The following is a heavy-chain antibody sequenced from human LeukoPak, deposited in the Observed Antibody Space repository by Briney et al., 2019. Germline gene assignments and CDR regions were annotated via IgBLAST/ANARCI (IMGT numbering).Heavy chain of an antibody. CDR1: GGSLSSGGYY. V-gene: IGHV4-31*03. Sequence: SETLSLTCTVSGGSLSSGGYYWSWLRQHPGRGVEGVGYIYYSGSTYYNPSLKRRVTISVNTCKNQFSLKLSSVTAADTAVYYCARGGDSSSPYYDFWSGYRWFDPWGQGTLVTVSS. CDR2: IYYSGST. D-gene: IGHD3-3*01. J-gene: IGHJ5*02. CDR3: ARGGDSSSPYYDFWSGYRWFDP.